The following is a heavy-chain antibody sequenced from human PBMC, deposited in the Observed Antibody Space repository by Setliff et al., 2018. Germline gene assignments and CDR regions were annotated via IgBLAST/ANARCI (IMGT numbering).Heavy chain of an antibody. D-gene: IGHD3-22*01. CDR3: ARGLHDTSDDYYDGAFDM. CDR1: GGSISPYY. V-gene: IGHV4-59*01. J-gene: IGHJ3*02. Sequence: SETLSLTCTVSGGSISPYYWSWIRQHPGKGLEWIGYIYHSVYTSYNPSLKSRVTISVDTSKNKLSLRLTHVTAADTALYYCARGLHDTSDDYYDGAFDMWGLGTKVTVSS. CDR2: IYHSVYT.